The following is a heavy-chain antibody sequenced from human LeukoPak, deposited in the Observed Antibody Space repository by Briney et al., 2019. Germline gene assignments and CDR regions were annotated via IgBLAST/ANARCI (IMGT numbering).Heavy chain of an antibody. V-gene: IGHV3-33*06. J-gene: IGHJ3*02. CDR1: GFTFSSYG. Sequence: GGSLRLSCAASGFTFSSYGMHWVRQAPGKGLEWVAVIWYDGSNKYYADSVKGRFTISRDNSKNTLYLQMNSLRAEDTAVYYCAKGQGARDAFDIWGQGTMVTVSS. CDR2: IWYDGSNK. CDR3: AKGQGARDAFDI. D-gene: IGHD3-16*01.